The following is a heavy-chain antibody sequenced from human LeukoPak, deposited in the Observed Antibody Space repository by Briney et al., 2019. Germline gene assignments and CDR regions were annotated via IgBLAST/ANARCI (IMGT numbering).Heavy chain of an antibody. CDR1: GGSFSGYY. V-gene: IGHV4-34*01. CDR2: INHSGST. J-gene: IGHJ4*02. D-gene: IGHD5-24*01. Sequence: PSETLSLTCAVYGGSFSGYYWIWIRQPPGKGLEWIGEINHSGSTNYNPSLKSRVTISVDTSKNQFSLKLSSVTAADTAVYYCARGIWWATTHHFDYWGQGTLVTVSS. CDR3: ARGIWWATTHHFDY.